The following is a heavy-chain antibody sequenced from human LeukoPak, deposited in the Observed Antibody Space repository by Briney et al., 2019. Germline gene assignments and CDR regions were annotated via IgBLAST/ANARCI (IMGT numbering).Heavy chain of an antibody. J-gene: IGHJ3*02. V-gene: IGHV3-30*03. D-gene: IGHD3-10*01. CDR1: GFTFSSYG. CDR3: ALGQPLDAFDI. Sequence: GRSLRLSCAASGFTFSSYGMHWVRQAPGKGLEWVAVISYDGSNKYYADSVKGRFTISRDNSKNTLYLQMNSLRAEDTAVYYCALGQPLDAFDIWGQGTMVTVSS. CDR2: ISYDGSNK.